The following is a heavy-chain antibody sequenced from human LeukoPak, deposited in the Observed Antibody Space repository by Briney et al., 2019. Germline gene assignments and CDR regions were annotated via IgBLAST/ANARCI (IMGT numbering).Heavy chain of an antibody. CDR2: IIPIDGTA. CDR1: RDTFTRCA. Sequence: SVKVSCKASRDTFTRCAFSWVRQAPGQGLEWMGGIIPIDGTANFGQKFQGRVTITADESTSTAYMELSSLRSEDTAIYYCAREAVRQQLDLDYWGQGTLVTVSS. CDR3: AREAVRQQLDLDY. J-gene: IGHJ4*02. D-gene: IGHD6-13*01. V-gene: IGHV1-69*13.